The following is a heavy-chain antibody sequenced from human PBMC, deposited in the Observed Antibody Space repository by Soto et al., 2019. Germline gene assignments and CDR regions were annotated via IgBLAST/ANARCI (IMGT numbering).Heavy chain of an antibody. V-gene: IGHV3-23*01. J-gene: IGHJ5*02. CDR2: ISGSGGST. D-gene: IGHD3-22*01. CDR3: AKGPYYDSSGYRNWFDP. Sequence: GGCMKLSSAASGVSLKISAVDGVLQAPGKGLEWVSSISGSGGSTYYADSVKGRFTISRDNYKNTVFLQMNRLRAEDTAVYYSAKGPYYDSSGYRNWFDPWGQGTLVTVSS. CDR1: GVSLKISA.